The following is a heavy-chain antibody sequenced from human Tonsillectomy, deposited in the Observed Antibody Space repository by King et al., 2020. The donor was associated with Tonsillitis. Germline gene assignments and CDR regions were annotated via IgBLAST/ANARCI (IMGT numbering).Heavy chain of an antibody. CDR2: VIPHSGVT. V-gene: IGHV1-2*02. Sequence: QLVQSGAEVKKPGASLKVSCKTSKYTFTDYYIHWVRQAPGQGLEWMGWVIPHSGVTHCAQKFQGRVTLTIDTSITTAYMELSSLRSDDMAVYYCAREALAFDVWGQGTLVTVSS. J-gene: IGHJ4*02. CDR3: AREALAFDV. CDR1: KYTFTDYY.